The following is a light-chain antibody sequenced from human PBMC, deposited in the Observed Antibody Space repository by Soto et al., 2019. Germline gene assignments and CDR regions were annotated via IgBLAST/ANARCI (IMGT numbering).Light chain of an antibody. Sequence: QSALTQPASVSGSPGQSITISCTXTXXDVDTYKYVSWYQQHPGKAPKLMIYEVSYRPSGVSDRFSGSKSGNTASLTISGLQAEDEADYYCCSYAGSTTRVQFGGGTKLTVL. CDR3: CSYAGSTTRVQ. V-gene: IGLV2-14*01. CDR2: EVS. CDR1: XXDVDTYKY. J-gene: IGLJ2*01.